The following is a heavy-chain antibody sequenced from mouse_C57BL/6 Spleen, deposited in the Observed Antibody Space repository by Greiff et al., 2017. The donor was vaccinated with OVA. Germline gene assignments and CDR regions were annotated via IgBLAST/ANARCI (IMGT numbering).Heavy chain of an antibody. D-gene: IGHD1-1*01. V-gene: IGHV5-9*01. CDR3: ARRFYYYGSSYGDAMDY. CDR2: ISGGGGNT. J-gene: IGHJ4*01. Sequence: EVQLVESGGGLVKPGGSLKLSCAASGFTFSSYTMSWVRQTPEKRLEWVATISGGGGNTYYPDSVKGRFTISRDNAKNTLYLQMSSLRSEDTALYYCARRFYYYGSSYGDAMDYWGQGTSVTVSS. CDR1: GFTFSSYT.